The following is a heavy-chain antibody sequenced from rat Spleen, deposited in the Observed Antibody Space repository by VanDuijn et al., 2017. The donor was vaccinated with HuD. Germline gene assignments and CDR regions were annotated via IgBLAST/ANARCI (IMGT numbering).Heavy chain of an antibody. CDR2: ISTGGGNT. CDR3: AKGGELMAY. D-gene: IGHD5-1*01. J-gene: IGHJ3*01. V-gene: IGHV5S13*01. Sequence: EVQLVESGGGLVQPGRSLKLSCAASGFTFSHYGMTWVRQAPTKGLEWVTSISTGGGNTYYRDSVRGRFTISRDNAKNTQYLKMDSLRSEDTATYYCAKGGELMAYWGQGTLVTVSS. CDR1: GFTFSHYG.